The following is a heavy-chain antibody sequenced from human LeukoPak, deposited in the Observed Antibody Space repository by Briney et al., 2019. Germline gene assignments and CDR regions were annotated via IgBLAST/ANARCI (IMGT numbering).Heavy chain of an antibody. J-gene: IGHJ3*02. CDR1: GFTFSSYA. CDR2: ISYDGSNK. Sequence: GGSLRLSCAASGFTFSSYAMHWVRQAPGKGLEWVAVISYDGSNKYYADSVKGRFTISRDNSKNTLYLQVNSLRAEDTAVYYCARGSSSSNAFDIWGQGTMVTVSS. CDR3: ARGSSSSNAFDI. D-gene: IGHD6-6*01. V-gene: IGHV3-30-3*01.